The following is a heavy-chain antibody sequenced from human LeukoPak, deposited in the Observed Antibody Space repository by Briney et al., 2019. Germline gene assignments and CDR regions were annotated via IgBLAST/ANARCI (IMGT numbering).Heavy chain of an antibody. V-gene: IGHV4-39*01. Sequence: SDTLSLTRTVSGRSISSSGYYWGWIRQPPGKGLEWIGSIFYSGSTYYNPSLKSRVTISVDTSKNQFSLKLSSVTAADTAVYYCARGLNWGQGTLVTVSP. CDR1: GRSISSSGYY. CDR2: IFYSGST. CDR3: ARGLN. J-gene: IGHJ4*02. D-gene: IGHD3-22*01.